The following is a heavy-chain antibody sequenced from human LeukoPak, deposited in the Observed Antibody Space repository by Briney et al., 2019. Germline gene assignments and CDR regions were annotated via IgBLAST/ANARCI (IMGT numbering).Heavy chain of an antibody. CDR3: ARGYGAFDY. CDR1: GFTFGSYG. Sequence: GGSLRLSCAASGFTFGSYGMNWVRQAPGKGLEWVSSISSNSSYIYYADSVKGRFTISRDNAKNSQYLQMNSLRAEDTAVYYCARGYGAFDYWGQGTLVTVSS. D-gene: IGHD4-17*01. CDR2: ISSNSSYI. J-gene: IGHJ4*02. V-gene: IGHV3-21*01.